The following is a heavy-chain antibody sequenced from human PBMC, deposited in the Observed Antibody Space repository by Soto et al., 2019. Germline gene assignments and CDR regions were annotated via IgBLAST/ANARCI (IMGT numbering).Heavy chain of an antibody. J-gene: IGHJ5*02. V-gene: IGHV4-61*01. D-gene: IGHD6-13*01. CDR1: GGSVSSGSYY. Sequence: SETLSLTCTVSGGSVSSGSYYCSWIRQPPGKGLEWIGYIYYSGSTNYNPSLKSRVTISVDTSKNQFSLKLSSVTAADTAVYYCGRIAAAAGWFDPWGQGTLVTVSS. CDR2: IYYSGST. CDR3: GRIAAAAGWFDP.